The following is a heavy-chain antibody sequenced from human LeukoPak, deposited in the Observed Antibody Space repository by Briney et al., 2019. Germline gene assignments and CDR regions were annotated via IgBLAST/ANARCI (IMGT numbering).Heavy chain of an antibody. J-gene: IGHJ4*02. CDR2: ISSSGSTI. CDR1: GFTFSSYE. V-gene: IGHV3-48*03. D-gene: IGHD6-13*01. Sequence: PGGSLRLSCAASGFTFSSYEMNWVRQAPGKGLEWVSYISSSGSTIYYADSVKGRFTISRDNAKNSLYLQMNSLRADATAVYYCARTSAAAGTYDYWGQGTLVTVSS. CDR3: ARTSAAAGTYDY.